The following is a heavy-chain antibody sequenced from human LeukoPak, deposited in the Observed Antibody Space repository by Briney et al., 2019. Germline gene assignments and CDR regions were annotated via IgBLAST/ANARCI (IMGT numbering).Heavy chain of an antibody. CDR1: GYTFTSYG. CDR2: MNPNSGNT. V-gene: IGHV1-8*02. D-gene: IGHD5-18*01. Sequence: ASVKVSCKASGYTFTSYGINWVRQATGQGLEWMGWMNPNSGNTGYAQKFQGRVTMTRNTSISTVYMELSSLRSEDTAVYYCARDGSVRGYSYGYDYYYYYMDVWGKGTTVTVSS. J-gene: IGHJ6*03. CDR3: ARDGSVRGYSYGYDYYYYYMDV.